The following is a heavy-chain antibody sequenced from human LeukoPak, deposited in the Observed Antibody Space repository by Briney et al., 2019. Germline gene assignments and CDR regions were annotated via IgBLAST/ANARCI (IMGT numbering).Heavy chain of an antibody. CDR3: ARSLCNDTVCSLDP. Sequence: PGRSLRLSCATSGFIFSDFGMHWVRQAPGKGLEWIAYISSSSNTIYYADSVKGRFAVSRDNAKSSLYLQMTGLRVADTAFHYCARSLCNDTVCSLDPWGQGTLVSVSS. CDR2: ISSSSNTI. V-gene: IGHV3-48*04. D-gene: IGHD5-18*01. J-gene: IGHJ5*02. CDR1: GFIFSDFG.